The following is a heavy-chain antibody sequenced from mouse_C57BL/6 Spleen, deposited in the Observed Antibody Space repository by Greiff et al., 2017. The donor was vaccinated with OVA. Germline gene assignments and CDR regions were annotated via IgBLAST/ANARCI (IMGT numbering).Heavy chain of an antibody. CDR3: ARSGSNYAMDY. D-gene: IGHD3-1*01. CDR2: IDPSDSYT. J-gene: IGHJ4*01. CDR1: GYTFTSYW. V-gene: IGHV1-50*01. Sequence: QVQLQQPGAELVKPGASVKLSCKASGYTFTSYWMQWVKQRPGQGLEWIGEIDPSDSYTNYNQKFKGKATLTVDTSSSTAYMQLSSLTSEDSAVDYCARSGSNYAMDYWGQGTSVTVSS.